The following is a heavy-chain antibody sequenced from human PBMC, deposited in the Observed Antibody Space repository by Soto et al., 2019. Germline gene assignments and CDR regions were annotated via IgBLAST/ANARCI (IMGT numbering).Heavy chain of an antibody. CDR1: GGSISSGGYY. V-gene: IGHV4-31*03. CDR3: AMVRGNQLLEWFDP. J-gene: IGHJ5*02. CDR2: IYHSGTT. D-gene: IGHD2-2*01. Sequence: PSETLSLTCTVSGGSISSGGYYWSWIRQHPGKGLEWIGYIYHSGTTYYNPSLKSRVTISVDTSKNQFSLKLTSVTAADTAVYYCAMVRGNQLLEWFDPWGQGTLVTVSS.